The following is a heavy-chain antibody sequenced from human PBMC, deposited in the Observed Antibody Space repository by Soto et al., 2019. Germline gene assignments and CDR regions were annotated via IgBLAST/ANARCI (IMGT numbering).Heavy chain of an antibody. CDR1: GGTFSTFG. CDR3: ARTAPMDAGDKYYYDF. J-gene: IGHJ4*02. Sequence: QVQLVQSGAEVKKTGSSVKVSCKTSGGTFSTFGISWVRQAPGQGLEWMGGIIPFFGTVEYSQKFEDRITITADESTNTVYMDLRSLTSEDTAIYYCARTAPMDAGDKYYYDFWGQGALVTVSS. CDR2: IIPFFGTV. D-gene: IGHD3-16*01. V-gene: IGHV1-69*01.